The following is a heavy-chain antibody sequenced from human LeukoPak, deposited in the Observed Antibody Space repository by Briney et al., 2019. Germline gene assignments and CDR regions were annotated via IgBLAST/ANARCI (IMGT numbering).Heavy chain of an antibody. V-gene: IGHV1-8*03. CDR1: GYTFTVYY. D-gene: IGHD2/OR15-2a*01. CDR2: MNTNSGNT. Sequence: AASVTVSFTGSGYTFTVYYMHWVRQAPGQGMEWMGGMNTNSGNTGYAQKFQGRVTITRNTSISTAYMELSSLRSEDTAVYYCARAEESSNYFDYWGQGTLVTVSS. CDR3: ARAEESSNYFDY. J-gene: IGHJ4*02.